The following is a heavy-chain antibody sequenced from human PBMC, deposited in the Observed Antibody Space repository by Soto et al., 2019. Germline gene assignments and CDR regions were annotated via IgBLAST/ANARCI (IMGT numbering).Heavy chain of an antibody. CDR2: IYYSGST. Sequence: SSETLSLTCTVSGGSISSGDDHRSWIRQPPGNGLEWIGYIYYSGSTYYNPSLKSRVTISVDTSKNQFSLKLSSVTAADTAVYYCASAKFDCSSTSCYNEEDYYYYGMDVWGQGTTVTVS. CDR3: ASAKFDCSSTSCYNEEDYYYYGMDV. D-gene: IGHD2-2*02. V-gene: IGHV4-30-4*01. J-gene: IGHJ6*02. CDR1: GGSISSGDDH.